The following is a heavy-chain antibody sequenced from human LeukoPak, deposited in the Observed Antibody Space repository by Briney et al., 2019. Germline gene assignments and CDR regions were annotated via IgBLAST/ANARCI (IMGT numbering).Heavy chain of an antibody. CDR2: IYYSGSP. CDR1: GGSISRYY. J-gene: IGHJ4*02. CDR3: ARVLDSSYYFDY. V-gene: IGHV4-59*01. Sequence: PSETLSLTCTVSGGSISRYYWTWIRQPPGKALEWIGHIYYSGSPSYNPSLKSRVTISVDTSKNHFSLNLSSVTAADTAVYYCARVLDSSYYFDYWGQGTLVTVSS. D-gene: IGHD2-2*03.